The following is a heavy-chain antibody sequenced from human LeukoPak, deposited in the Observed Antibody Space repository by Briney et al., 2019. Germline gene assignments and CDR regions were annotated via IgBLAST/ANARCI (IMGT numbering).Heavy chain of an antibody. Sequence: SVTVSCKASGGTFSSYAISWVRQAPRQGLEWMGGVIPIFGTANYAQKFQGRVTITTDESTSTAYMELSSLRSEDTAVYYCARLRCSSTSCYTGAHFDYWGQGTLVTVSS. J-gene: IGHJ4*02. V-gene: IGHV1-69*05. CDR2: VIPIFGTA. CDR1: GGTFSSYA. D-gene: IGHD2-2*02. CDR3: ARLRCSSTSCYTGAHFDY.